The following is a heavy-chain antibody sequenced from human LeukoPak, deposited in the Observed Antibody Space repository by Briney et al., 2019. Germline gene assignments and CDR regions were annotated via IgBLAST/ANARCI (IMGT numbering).Heavy chain of an antibody. CDR2: ISSSGNSI. D-gene: IGHD6-13*01. CDR3: AGALRSSCYYFAY. Sequence: QPGGSLRLSCAASGFTVISYEMNWVRQASGKGLEWVSYISSSGNSIFYADSVKGRFTISRDNANNSLYMQMNGLRAENTAVYYCAGALRSSCYYFAYWGQGTLVTVSS. CDR1: GFTVISYE. V-gene: IGHV3-48*03. J-gene: IGHJ4*02.